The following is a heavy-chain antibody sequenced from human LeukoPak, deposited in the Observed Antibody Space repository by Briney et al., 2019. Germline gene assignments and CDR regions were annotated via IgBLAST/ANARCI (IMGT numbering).Heavy chain of an antibody. D-gene: IGHD6-19*01. V-gene: IGHV4-34*01. Sequence: PSETLSLTCAVYGGSFSGYYWSWIRQPPGKGLEWIGEINHSGSTNYNPSLKSRVTISVDTSKNQFSLKLSSVTAADTAVYYCARRRRLVEVDYWGQGPWSPSPQ. CDR3: ARRRRLVEVDY. J-gene: IGHJ4*02. CDR1: GGSFSGYY. CDR2: INHSGST.